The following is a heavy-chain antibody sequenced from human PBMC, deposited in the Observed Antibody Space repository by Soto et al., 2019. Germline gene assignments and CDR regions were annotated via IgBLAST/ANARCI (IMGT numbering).Heavy chain of an antibody. V-gene: IGHV4-31*03. J-gene: IGHJ3*02. CDR2: IYYSGST. CDR3: ARDSGYDHNAFDI. D-gene: IGHD5-12*01. Sequence: ASETLSLTCTVSGGSISSGGYYWSWIRQHPGKGLEWIGYIYYSGSTYYNPSLKSRVTISVDTSKNQFSLKLSSVTAADTAVYYCARDSGYDHNAFDIWGQGTMVTVSS. CDR1: GGSISSGGYY.